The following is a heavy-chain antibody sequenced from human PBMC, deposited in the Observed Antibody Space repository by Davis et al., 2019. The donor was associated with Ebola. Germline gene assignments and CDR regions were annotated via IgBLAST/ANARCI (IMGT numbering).Heavy chain of an antibody. V-gene: IGHV3-66*01. D-gene: IGHD5-12*01. Sequence: PGGSLRLSCAASGFTARSHFLGWVRQAPARGLEWVSFIHSDGVTKYADSVRGRFIVSRDISKNTVYLQVNNLGVEDTAIYYCARAGISVANKYYFDSWGQGTLVTVSS. CDR1: GFTARSHF. CDR2: IHSDGVT. J-gene: IGHJ4*02. CDR3: ARAGISVANKYYFDS.